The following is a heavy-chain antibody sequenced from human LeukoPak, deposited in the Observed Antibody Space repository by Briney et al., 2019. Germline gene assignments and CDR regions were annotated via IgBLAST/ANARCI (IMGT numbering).Heavy chain of an antibody. D-gene: IGHD2-15*01. CDR3: ATSFRCSGGSCYSSWFDP. CDR2: ISGSSGST. V-gene: IGHV3-23*01. CDR1: GFTFSSYA. Sequence: GGSLRLSCAASGFTFSSYAMSWVRQAPGKGLEWVSAISGSSGSTYYADSVKGRFTISRDNSKNTLYLQMNSLRAEDTAVYYCATSFRCSGGSCYSSWFDPWGQGTLVTVSS. J-gene: IGHJ5*02.